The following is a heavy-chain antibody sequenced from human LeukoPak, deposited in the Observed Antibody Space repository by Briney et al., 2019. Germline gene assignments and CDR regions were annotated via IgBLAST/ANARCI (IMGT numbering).Heavy chain of an antibody. CDR2: IGAYNGNT. Sequence: GASVKVSCKASGYTFTSYGISWVRQAPGQGLEWMGWIGAYNGNTNYAQKLQGRVTMTTDTSTSTAYMELRSLRSDDTAVYYCARDRYYDSSYYFDYWGQGTLVTVSS. CDR1: GYTFTSYG. J-gene: IGHJ4*02. CDR3: ARDRYYDSSYYFDY. D-gene: IGHD3-22*01. V-gene: IGHV1-18*01.